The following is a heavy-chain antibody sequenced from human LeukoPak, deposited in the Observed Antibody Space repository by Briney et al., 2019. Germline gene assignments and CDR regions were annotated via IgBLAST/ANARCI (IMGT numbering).Heavy chain of an antibody. CDR2: ISSSGSTI. CDR3: ASGLRFLEWLGASDI. D-gene: IGHD3-3*01. V-gene: IGHV3-11*04. CDR1: GFTFSDYY. J-gene: IGHJ3*02. Sequence: GGSLSLSCAASGFTFSDYYMSWIRQAPWKGLEWVSYISSSGSTIYYADSVKGRFTISRDNAKNSLYLQMNSLRAEDTAVYYCASGLRFLEWLGASDIWGQGTMVTVSS.